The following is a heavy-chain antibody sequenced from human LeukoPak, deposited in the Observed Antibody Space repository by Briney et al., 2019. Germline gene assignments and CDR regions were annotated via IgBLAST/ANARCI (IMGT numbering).Heavy chain of an antibody. CDR3: ARLWFGELLSNHFDY. CDR1: GFSLSTSGVG. Sequence: SGPTLVKPTQTLTLTCTFSGFSLSTSGVGVGWIPQPPGKALEWLALIYWDDDKRYSPSLKSRLTITKDTSKNQVVLTMTNMDPVDTATYYCARLWFGELLSNHFDYWGQGTLVTVSS. V-gene: IGHV2-5*02. CDR2: IYWDDDK. D-gene: IGHD3-10*01. J-gene: IGHJ4*02.